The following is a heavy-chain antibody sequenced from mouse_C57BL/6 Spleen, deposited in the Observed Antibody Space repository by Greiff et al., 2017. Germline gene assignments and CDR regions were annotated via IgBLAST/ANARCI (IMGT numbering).Heavy chain of an antibody. Sequence: VQLQQSGAELARPGASVKMSCKASGYTFTSYTMHWVKQRPGQGLEWIGYINPSSGYTKYNQKFKDKATLTADKSSSTAYMQLSSLTSEDSAVYYCARGADYYGSSWSAMDYWGQGTSVTVSS. CDR3: ARGADYYGSSWSAMDY. CDR2: INPSSGYT. V-gene: IGHV1-4*01. CDR1: GYTFTSYT. D-gene: IGHD1-1*01. J-gene: IGHJ4*01.